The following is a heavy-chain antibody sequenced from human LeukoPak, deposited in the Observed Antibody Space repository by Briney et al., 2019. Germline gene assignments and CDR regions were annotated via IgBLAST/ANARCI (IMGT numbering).Heavy chain of an antibody. D-gene: IGHD3-22*01. CDR1: GYTFSSYY. V-gene: IGHV1-46*01. CDR3: ARADSGGDSSGYKWFDP. CDR2: INPSGGST. Sequence: ASVKVSCKASGYTFSSYYMHWVRQAPGQGLEWMGRINPSGGSTSYAQKFQGRVTLSRDTFTSTVYMELSSLRSEDTAVYYCARADSGGDSSGYKWFDPWGQGTLVTVSS. J-gene: IGHJ5*02.